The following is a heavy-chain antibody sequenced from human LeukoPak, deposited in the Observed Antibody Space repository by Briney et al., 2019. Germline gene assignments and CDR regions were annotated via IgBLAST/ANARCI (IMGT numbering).Heavy chain of an antibody. V-gene: IGHV3-21*04. Sequence: GGSLRLSCAASGFTFNNYNMNWDRQAPGKGLEWVSSISSSSNYLYYADSVKGRFTISRDNAQNSLFLQMNSLRAEDTAIYYCARGRGYGSGSSYYFDYWGQGTLVTVSS. J-gene: IGHJ4*02. CDR3: ARGRGYGSGSSYYFDY. CDR1: GFTFNNYN. D-gene: IGHD3-10*01. CDR2: ISSSSNYL.